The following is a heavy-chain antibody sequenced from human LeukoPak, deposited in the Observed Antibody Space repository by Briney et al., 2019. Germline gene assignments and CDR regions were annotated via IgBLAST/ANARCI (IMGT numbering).Heavy chain of an antibody. CDR1: GFTFSTYA. D-gene: IGHD2-21*01. Sequence: PGGSLRLSCAASGFTFSTYAMHWVRQAPGKGLEYGSAISSNGGSTYYANSVKGRFTISRDNSKNTLYLQMGSLRAEDMAVYYCARGAKGDLYDYWGQGTLVTVSS. V-gene: IGHV3-64*01. CDR2: ISSNGGST. CDR3: ARGAKGDLYDY. J-gene: IGHJ4*02.